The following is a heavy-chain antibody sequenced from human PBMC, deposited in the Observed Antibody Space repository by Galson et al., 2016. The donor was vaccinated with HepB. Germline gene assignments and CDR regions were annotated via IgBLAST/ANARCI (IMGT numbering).Heavy chain of an antibody. CDR3: VRAATTLRSGWKTLAPRFYYSGMDV. CDR2: TYSRSRWHT. Sequence: CAISGDSVSSKTVAWNWIRQSPSRGLEWLGGTYSRSRWHTDYAPSMKSRITISSDTSKNQFSLQLNSVTPEDTAVYYCVRAATTLRSGWKTLAPRFYYSGMDVWGQGTTVIVSS. CDR1: GDSVSSKTVA. V-gene: IGHV6-1*01. J-gene: IGHJ6*02. D-gene: IGHD6-19*01.